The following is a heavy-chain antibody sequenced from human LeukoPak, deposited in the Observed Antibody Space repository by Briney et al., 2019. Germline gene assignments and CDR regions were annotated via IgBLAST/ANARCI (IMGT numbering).Heavy chain of an antibody. J-gene: IGHJ4*02. CDR1: GFTFSSYS. CDR2: ISSSSSYI. D-gene: IGHD3-10*01. Sequence: GRSLRLSCAASGFTFSSYSMNWVRQAPGKGLEWVSSISSSSSYIYYADSVKGRFTISRDNAKNSLYLQMNSLRAEDTAVYYCARGAWFGELLSRPAHDYWGQGTLVTVSS. V-gene: IGHV3-21*01. CDR3: ARGAWFGELLSRPAHDY.